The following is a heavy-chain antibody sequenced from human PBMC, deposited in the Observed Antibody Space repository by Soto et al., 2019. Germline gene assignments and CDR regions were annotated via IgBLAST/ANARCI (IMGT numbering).Heavy chain of an antibody. CDR1: GFTFSDYY. CDR3: ARDRVVPAVNDYYYYYGMDV. CDR2: ISSSSSYT. J-gene: IGHJ6*02. V-gene: IGHV3-11*06. D-gene: IGHD2-2*01. Sequence: GGSLRLSCAASGFTFSDYYMSWIRQAPGKGLEWVSYISSSSSYTNYADSVKGRFTISGDNAKNSLYLQMNSLRAEDTAVYYCARDRVVPAVNDYYYYYGMDVWGQGTTVTVSS.